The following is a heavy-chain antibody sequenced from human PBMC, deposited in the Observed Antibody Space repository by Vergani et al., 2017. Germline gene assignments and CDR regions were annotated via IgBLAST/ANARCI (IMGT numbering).Heavy chain of an antibody. Sequence: QVQLQQLGAGLLKPSETLSLTCAVYGGSFSGYYWSWIRQPPGKGLEWIGYIYYSGSTYYNPSLKSRVTISVDTSKNQFSLKLSSVTAADTAVYYCARGSLAWGQGTLVTVSS. CDR3: ARGSLA. V-gene: IGHV4-34*01. CDR2: IYYSGST. CDR1: GGSFSGYY. J-gene: IGHJ5*02.